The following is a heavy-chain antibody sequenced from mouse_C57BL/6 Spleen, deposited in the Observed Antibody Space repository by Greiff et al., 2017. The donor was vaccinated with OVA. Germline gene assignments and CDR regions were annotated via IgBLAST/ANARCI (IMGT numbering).Heavy chain of an antibody. CDR2: INPNNGGT. J-gene: IGHJ1*03. CDR1: GYTFTDYY. Sequence: VQLQQSGPELVKPGASVKISCKASGYTFTDYYMNWVKQSHGKSLEWIGDINPNNGGTSYNQKFKGKATLTVDKSSSTAYMELRSLTSEDSAVYYCAISPGYGSKYWSFEVWGTGTTVTVAS. V-gene: IGHV1-26*01. D-gene: IGHD1-1*01. CDR3: AISPGYGSKYWSFEV.